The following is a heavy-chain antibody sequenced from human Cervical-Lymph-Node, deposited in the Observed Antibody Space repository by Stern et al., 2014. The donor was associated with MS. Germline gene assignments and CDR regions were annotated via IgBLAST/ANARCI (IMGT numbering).Heavy chain of an antibody. CDR2: INPTTGRT. CDR3: ARAQDYSNVVANY. D-gene: IGHD2-8*01. Sequence: VQLVESGAEVKKPGASMRISCKASGYTFTNSYVHWVRQAPGQRLEWMGIINPTTGRTSYAQRFQGRVTMTRDTSTNTAYMELSSLGPEDTAVYFCARAQDYSNVVANYWGQGTLVTVSS. J-gene: IGHJ4*02. CDR1: GYTFTNSY. V-gene: IGHV1-46*03.